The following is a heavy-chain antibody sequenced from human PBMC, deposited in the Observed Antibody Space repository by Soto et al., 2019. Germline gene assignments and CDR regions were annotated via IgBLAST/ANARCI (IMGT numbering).Heavy chain of an antibody. Sequence: GSLRLSCAASGFTFSSYAMHWVRQAPGKGLEYVSAISSNGGSTYYANSVKGRFTISRDNSKNTLYLQMGSLRAEDMAVYYCARNRDSSSWYDAFDIWGQGTMVTVSS. J-gene: IGHJ3*02. CDR2: ISSNGGST. CDR1: GFTFSSYA. D-gene: IGHD6-13*01. CDR3: ARNRDSSSWYDAFDI. V-gene: IGHV3-64*01.